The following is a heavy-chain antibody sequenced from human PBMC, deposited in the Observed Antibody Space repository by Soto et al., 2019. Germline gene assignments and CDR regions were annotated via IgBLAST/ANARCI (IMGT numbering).Heavy chain of an antibody. D-gene: IGHD3-3*01. CDR2: IYYSGST. J-gene: IGHJ5*02. CDR1: GGSISSRSYY. V-gene: IGHV4-39*01. CDR3: ARRNYDFWSGYSNWFGP. Sequence: SETLSLTCTVSGGSISSRSYYWGWIRQPPGKGLEWIGSIYYSGSTYYNPSLKSRVTISVDTSKNQFSLKLSSVTAADTAVYYCARRNYDFWSGYSNWFGPWGQGTLVTVSS.